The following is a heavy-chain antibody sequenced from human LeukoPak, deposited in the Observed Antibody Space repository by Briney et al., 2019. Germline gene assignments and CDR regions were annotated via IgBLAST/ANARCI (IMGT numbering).Heavy chain of an antibody. D-gene: IGHD6-13*01. V-gene: IGHV3-74*01. CDR2: INTDGSTT. Sequence: PGRSLRLSCAASGFTFSNYWMHWVRQAPGKGLVWLSRINTDGSTTTYADSVKGRFTVSKDNAESTLYLQMNSLGAEDTGVYYCARETSSSTFFDYWGQGTLVTVSS. J-gene: IGHJ4*02. CDR3: ARETSSSTFFDY. CDR1: GFTFSNYW.